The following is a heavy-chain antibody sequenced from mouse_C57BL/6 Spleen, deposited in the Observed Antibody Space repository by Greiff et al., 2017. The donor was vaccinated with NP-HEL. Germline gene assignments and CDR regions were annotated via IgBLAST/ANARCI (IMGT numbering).Heavy chain of an antibody. J-gene: IGHJ2*01. CDR1: GYTFTSYW. CDR2: IDPNSGGT. D-gene: IGHD1-1*01. CDR3: ARGRGYGSSYLDC. V-gene: IGHV1-72*01. Sequence: QVQLQQSGAELVKPGASVKLSCKASGYTFTSYWMHWVKQRPGRGLEWIGRIDPNSGGTKYNEKFKSKATLTVDKPSSTAYMPLSSLTSEDSAVYYCARGRGYGSSYLDCWGQGTTLTVSS.